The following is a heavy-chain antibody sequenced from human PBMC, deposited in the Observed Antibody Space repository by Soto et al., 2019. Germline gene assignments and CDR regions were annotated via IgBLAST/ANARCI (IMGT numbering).Heavy chain of an antibody. Sequence: PGGSLRLSCSASGFTFSSYAMHGVRQAPGKGLEWVALISYDGSDKDYADSVKGRFTISRDNSKNTLYLQMNSLRAEDTAVYYCAKDASDGYSIDYWGQGTLVTVSS. CDR3: AKDASDGYSIDY. J-gene: IGHJ4*02. V-gene: IGHV3-30-3*01. CDR2: ISYDGSDK. D-gene: IGHD3-22*01. CDR1: GFTFSSYA.